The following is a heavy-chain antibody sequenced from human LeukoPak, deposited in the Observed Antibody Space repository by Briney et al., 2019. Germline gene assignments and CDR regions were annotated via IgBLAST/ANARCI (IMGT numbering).Heavy chain of an antibody. CDR3: ARGSSSDWPLEY. CDR2: INPYNGDT. CDR1: GYTFINYA. V-gene: IGHV1-3*03. Sequence: GASVKVSCKASGYTFINYAIHWVRQAPGQRLEWMGWINPYNGDTEYSQELQGRVTITKDTSASTAYMNLSTLRYEDTAVYYCARGSSSDWPLEYWGRGILVTVSS. J-gene: IGHJ4*02. D-gene: IGHD6-19*01.